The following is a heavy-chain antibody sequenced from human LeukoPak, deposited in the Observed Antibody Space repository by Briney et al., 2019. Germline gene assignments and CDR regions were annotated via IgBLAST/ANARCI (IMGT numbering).Heavy chain of an antibody. CDR3: ASRALQFCSSTRCYAPCGY. D-gene: IGHD2-2*01. CDR1: GFSFTNYS. V-gene: IGHV3-30-3*01. Sequence: GGSLRLSCAASGFSFTNYSMNWVRQAPGKGLEWVALISYDGSTKYYADSVKGRFTISRDNSRNTLNLQMNSLRPEDTAVYYCASRALQFCSSTRCYAPCGYGAQGTLVTVSS. CDR2: ISYDGSTK. J-gene: IGHJ4*02.